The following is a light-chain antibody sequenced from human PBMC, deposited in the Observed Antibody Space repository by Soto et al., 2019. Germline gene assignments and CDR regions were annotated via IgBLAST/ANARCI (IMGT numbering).Light chain of an antibody. CDR1: QSVSSN. CDR2: GAS. CDR3: QQYNNWPPLT. Sequence: EIVMTQSPATLSVSPGERATLSCRASQSVSSNFAWYQQKPGQAPRLLIYGASNRATCTPDRFSGSGSGTEFTRTIRCLQSEDFAVYYCQQYNNWPPLTFGGGTKVEI. V-gene: IGKV3-15*01. J-gene: IGKJ4*01.